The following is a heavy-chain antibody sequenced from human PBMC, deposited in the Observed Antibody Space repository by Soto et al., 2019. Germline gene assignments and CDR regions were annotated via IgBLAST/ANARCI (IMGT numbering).Heavy chain of an antibody. V-gene: IGHV1-18*01. D-gene: IGHD6-13*01. Sequence: ASVKVSCEASGYTFTSYGISWVRQAPGQGPEWMGWISAYNGNTNYAQKLQGRVTMTTDTSTSTAYMELRSLRSDDTAVYYCAREAGAAAGTSYYYYGMDVWGQGTTVTVSS. CDR2: ISAYNGNT. J-gene: IGHJ6*02. CDR1: GYTFTSYG. CDR3: AREAGAAAGTSYYYYGMDV.